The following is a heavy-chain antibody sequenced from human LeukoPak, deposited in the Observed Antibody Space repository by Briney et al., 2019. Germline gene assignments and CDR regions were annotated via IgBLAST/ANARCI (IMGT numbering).Heavy chain of an antibody. D-gene: IGHD3/OR15-3a*01. V-gene: IGHV3-23*01. CDR3: ARDQYDTWSRRGNFDS. CDR1: GFTFSSYT. Sequence: GGSLRLSCAASGFTFSSYTMSWVRQAPGKGLEWVSTITTSDGNTYYADSVKGRFTVSRDNSKNTLFLQMNSLRAEDTAVYYCARDQYDTWSRRGNFDSWGQGTLSSSPQ. J-gene: IGHJ4*02. CDR2: ITTSDGNT.